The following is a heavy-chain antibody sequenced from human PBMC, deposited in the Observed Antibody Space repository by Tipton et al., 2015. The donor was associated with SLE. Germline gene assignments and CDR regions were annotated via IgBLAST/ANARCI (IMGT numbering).Heavy chain of an antibody. D-gene: IGHD1-26*01. CDR3: ARGYSGSYLGLAEYLQH. CDR1: GYSINRGYS. Sequence: LRLSCNVSGYSINRGYSRGLIRQPPGKGLEWIGGIYHIGSTYYIPSLKNRFTISIDRSKNQFSLSLSSVTVADTAVSYCARGYSGSYLGLAEYLQHWGQGTLVTVSS. CDR2: IYHIGST. J-gene: IGHJ1*01. V-gene: IGHV4-38-2*02.